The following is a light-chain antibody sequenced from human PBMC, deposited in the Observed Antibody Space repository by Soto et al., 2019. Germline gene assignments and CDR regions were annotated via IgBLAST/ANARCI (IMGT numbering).Light chain of an antibody. CDR3: QQYYSSPFT. Sequence: DIVMTQSPDSLAVSLGERATINCKSSRTILSSSNNMNYLAWYQQKPGQPPRLLIYWASTRESGVPDRFSGSGSGTDFTLTISSLQAEDVAVYYCQQYYSSPFTFGPGTKVDSK. V-gene: IGKV4-1*01. CDR1: RTILSSSNNMNY. J-gene: IGKJ3*01. CDR2: WAS.